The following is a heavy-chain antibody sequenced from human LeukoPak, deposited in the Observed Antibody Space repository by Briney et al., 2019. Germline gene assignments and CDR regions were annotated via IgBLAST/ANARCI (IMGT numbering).Heavy chain of an antibody. Sequence: SQTLSLTCAISGDSVSSNSAAWNWIRQSPSRGLEWLGRTYYRSKWYNDYAVSVRSRITINPDTSKNQFSLQLNSVTPEDTAVYYCARDRYDSSGYYRRLDAFDIWGQGTMVTVSS. CDR2: TYYRSKWYN. J-gene: IGHJ3*02. CDR1: GDSVSSNSAA. CDR3: ARDRYDSSGYYRRLDAFDI. V-gene: IGHV6-1*01. D-gene: IGHD3-22*01.